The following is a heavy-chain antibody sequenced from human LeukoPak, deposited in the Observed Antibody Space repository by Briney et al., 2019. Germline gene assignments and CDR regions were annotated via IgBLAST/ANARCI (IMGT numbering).Heavy chain of an antibody. CDR2: ISSSSSYI. J-gene: IGHJ3*02. CDR1: GFTFSSYS. Sequence: GGSLRLSCAASGFTFSSYSMNWVRQAPGKGLEWVSSISSSSSYIYYADSVKGRFTISRDNAKNSLYLQMNSLRAEGTAVYYCARVRDYLNAFDIWGQGTMVTVSS. D-gene: IGHD4-17*01. CDR3: ARVRDYLNAFDI. V-gene: IGHV3-21*01.